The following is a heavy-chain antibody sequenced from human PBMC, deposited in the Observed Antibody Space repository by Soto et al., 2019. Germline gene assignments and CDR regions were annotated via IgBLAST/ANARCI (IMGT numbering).Heavy chain of an antibody. Sequence: QVQLVQSEGEVKKPGASVKISCRASGYTFTSYAINWVRQAPGQGLEWMGWISAHSGNTIYAQKVQCRVTITTDTSTSTAYMELRCLRSDDTAIYYCARIAASGIVHDFDFWGQGTLVTVSS. J-gene: IGHJ4*02. CDR1: GYTFTSYA. V-gene: IGHV1-18*01. CDR2: ISAHSGNT. D-gene: IGHD6-13*01. CDR3: ARIAASGIVHDFDF.